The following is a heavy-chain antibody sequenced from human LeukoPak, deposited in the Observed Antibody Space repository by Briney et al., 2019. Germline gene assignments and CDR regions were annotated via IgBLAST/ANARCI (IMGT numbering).Heavy chain of an antibody. CDR3: AKDRPSYYYDSSGYYLFDY. CDR1: GFTFSSYA. J-gene: IGHJ4*02. D-gene: IGHD3-22*01. V-gene: IGHV3-23*01. CDR2: ISGSGGST. Sequence: PGGSLRLSCAASGFTFSSYAMSWVRQAPGKGLEWVSAISGSGGSTYYADSVKGRFTISRDNSKNTLYLQMNSLRAEDTAVYYCAKDRPSYYYDSSGYYLFDYWGQGTLVTVSS.